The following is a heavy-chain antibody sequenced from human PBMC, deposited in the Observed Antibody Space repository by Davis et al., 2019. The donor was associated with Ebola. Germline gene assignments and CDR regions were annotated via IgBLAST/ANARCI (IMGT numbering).Heavy chain of an antibody. CDR1: GFTFSSYS. D-gene: IGHD6-13*01. CDR2: ISSSSSTI. Sequence: GGSLRLSCAASGFTFSSYSMNWVRQAPGKGLEWVSYISSSSSTIYYADSVKGRFTISRDNAKDSLYLQMSSLRVEDTAVYYCARDTTVAGGGQNYWGQGTLVTVSS. V-gene: IGHV3-48*04. J-gene: IGHJ4*02. CDR3: ARDTTVAGGGQNY.